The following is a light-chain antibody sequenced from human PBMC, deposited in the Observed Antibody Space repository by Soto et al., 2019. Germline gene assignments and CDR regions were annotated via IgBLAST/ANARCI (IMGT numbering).Light chain of an antibody. CDR2: EVS. Sequence: QSVLTQPASVSGSPGQSLTISCTGTSSDVGGYNYVSWYQQHPGKAPKLMIYEVSNRPSGVSNRFSGSKSGNTASLTIYGLQAEHEADYYCSSYTSSSTLYVFGTGTKVTVL. CDR3: SSYTSSSTLYV. J-gene: IGLJ1*01. CDR1: SSDVGGYNY. V-gene: IGLV2-14*01.